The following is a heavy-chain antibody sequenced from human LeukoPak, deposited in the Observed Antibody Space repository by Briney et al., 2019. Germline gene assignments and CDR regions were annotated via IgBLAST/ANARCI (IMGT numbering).Heavy chain of an antibody. V-gene: IGHV4-39*01. J-gene: IGHJ4*02. Sequence: SETLSLTCTVSGGSISNTAYYWGWIRQPPGKGLEWIGSISYSGNIYYNPSLKSRVTISVDTSKNQFSLKLSSVTAADTAVYYCARQRRLELPDYWGQGALVTVSS. CDR3: ARQRRLELPDY. CDR1: GGSISNTAYY. D-gene: IGHD3-16*01. CDR2: ISYSGNI.